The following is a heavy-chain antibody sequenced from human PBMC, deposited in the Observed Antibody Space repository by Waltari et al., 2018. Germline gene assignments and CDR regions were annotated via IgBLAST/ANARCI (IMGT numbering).Heavy chain of an antibody. CDR3: ARMGDYDFWSGYSWFDP. Sequence: QVQLVESGGGVVQPGRSLRLSCAASGFTFSSYGMHWVRQAPGKGLEWVAVIWYDGSNKDYADSVKGRFTISIDNSKNTLYLQMNSLRAEDTAVYYCARMGDYDFWSGYSWFDPWGQGTLVTVSS. J-gene: IGHJ5*02. V-gene: IGHV3-33*01. D-gene: IGHD3-3*01. CDR2: IWYDGSNK. CDR1: GFTFSSYG.